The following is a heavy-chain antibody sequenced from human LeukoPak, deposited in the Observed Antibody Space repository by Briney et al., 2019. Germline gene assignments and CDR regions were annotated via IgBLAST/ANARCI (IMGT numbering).Heavy chain of an antibody. CDR1: GYTLTELS. CDR3: ATGVGYYGSGNY. V-gene: IGHV1-24*01. D-gene: IGHD3-10*01. J-gene: IGHJ4*02. CDR2: FDPEDGET. Sequence: ASVKVSCKVSGYTLTELSMHWVRQAPGKGLEWMGGFDPEDGETIYAQKFQGRVTMTEDTSTDTAYMELSSLRSEDTAVHYCATGVGYYGSGNYWGQGTLVTVSS.